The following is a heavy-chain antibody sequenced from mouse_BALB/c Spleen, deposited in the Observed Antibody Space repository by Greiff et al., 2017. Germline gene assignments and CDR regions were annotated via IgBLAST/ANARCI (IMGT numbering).Heavy chain of an antibody. Sequence: EVQGVESGGGLVQPGGSLRLSCATSGFTFTDYYMSWVRQPPGKALEWLGFIRNKANGYTTEYSASVKGRFTISRDNSQSILYLQMNTLRAEDSATYYCARDVGALDYWGQGTTLTVSS. CDR1: GFTFTDYY. CDR3: ARDVGALDY. V-gene: IGHV7-3*02. J-gene: IGHJ2*01. CDR2: IRNKANGYTT.